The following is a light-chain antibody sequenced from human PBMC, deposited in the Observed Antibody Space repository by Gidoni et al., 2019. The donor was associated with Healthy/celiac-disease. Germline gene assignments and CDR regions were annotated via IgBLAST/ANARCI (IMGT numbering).Light chain of an antibody. CDR3: QQSYSTPLT. CDR1: QSISSY. Sequence: DIQQTQSPSSLSASVGDRVTITCRASQSISSYLNWYQQKPGKAPKLLIYAASSLQRGVPSRFSGSGSGTDFTLTISSLQPEDFATYYCQQSYSTPLTFGGGTKVEIK. CDR2: AAS. J-gene: IGKJ4*01. V-gene: IGKV1-39*01.